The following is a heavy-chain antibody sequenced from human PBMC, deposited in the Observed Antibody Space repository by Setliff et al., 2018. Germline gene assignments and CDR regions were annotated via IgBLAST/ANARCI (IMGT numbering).Heavy chain of an antibody. CDR2: FRPSGRT. V-gene: IGHV4-39*07. D-gene: IGHD3-16*01. CDR3: ARGGVLGTGDFDY. CDR1: GASLSSGTYY. J-gene: IGHJ4*02. Sequence: ETLSLTCTVSGASLSSGTYYWGWIRQPPGKGLEWIGSFRPSGRTYYNPSLKSRVTISLDTSRKQFSLRMNFVTAADTAVYYCARGGVLGTGDFDYWGQGTLVTVSS.